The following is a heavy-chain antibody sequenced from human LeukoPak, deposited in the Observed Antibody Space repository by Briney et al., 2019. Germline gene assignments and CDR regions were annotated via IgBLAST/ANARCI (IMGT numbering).Heavy chain of an antibody. D-gene: IGHD1-1*01. CDR2: INPNSGGT. Sequence: ASVKVSCKASGYTFTGYYMHWVRQAPGQGLEWMGWINPNSGGTNYAQKFQGRVTMTRDTSISTAYMELSRLRSGDTAVYYCARSGLRWLERCGMDVWGQGTTVTVSS. J-gene: IGHJ6*02. V-gene: IGHV1-2*02. CDR3: ARSGLRWLERCGMDV. CDR1: GYTFTGYY.